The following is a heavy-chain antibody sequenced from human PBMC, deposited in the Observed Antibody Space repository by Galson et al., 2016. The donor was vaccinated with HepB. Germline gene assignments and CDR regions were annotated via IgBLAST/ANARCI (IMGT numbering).Heavy chain of an antibody. V-gene: IGHV3-48*03. D-gene: IGHD6-19*01. CDR2: ISGDGRTI. CDR3: ARMFPLYSSGWYVRGDGWFDS. J-gene: IGHJ5*01. CDR1: GFRFSNYG. Sequence: SLRLSCAGSGFRFSNYGLHWVRQAPGKGLEWVSHISGDGRTINYADSVKGRFTISRGNAKNSLYLHMNSLTGEDTAVYYCARMFPLYSSGWYVRGDGWFDSWGQGTLVTVSS.